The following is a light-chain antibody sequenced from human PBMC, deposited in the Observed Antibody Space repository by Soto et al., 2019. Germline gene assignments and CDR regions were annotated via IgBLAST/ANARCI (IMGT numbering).Light chain of an antibody. V-gene: IGKV1-9*01. CDR3: QQLNSYPPK. Sequence: DIQLTQSPSFLSASVGDRVTITCRASQGISSYLAWYQQKPGKAPKRLIYAASTLQSGVPSRFSGSGSGTEFTLTISSLQPEDFANYYCQQLNSYPPKFGQGTKVDIK. CDR2: AAS. J-gene: IGKJ1*01. CDR1: QGISSY.